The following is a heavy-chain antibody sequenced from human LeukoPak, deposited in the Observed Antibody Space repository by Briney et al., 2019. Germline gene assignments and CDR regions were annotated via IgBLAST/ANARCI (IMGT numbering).Heavy chain of an antibody. CDR1: GYTFTNYY. CDR3: ASGTPRNYVPDY. Sequence: ASVKVSCKASGYTFTNYYMHWVRQAPGQGLEWTGIINPSGGSTNYAQKFQGRVTMTRDTSISTAYMELSRLRSDDTAVYYCASGTPRNYVPDYWGQGTLVTVSS. D-gene: IGHD1-7*01. J-gene: IGHJ4*02. V-gene: IGHV1-46*01. CDR2: INPSGGST.